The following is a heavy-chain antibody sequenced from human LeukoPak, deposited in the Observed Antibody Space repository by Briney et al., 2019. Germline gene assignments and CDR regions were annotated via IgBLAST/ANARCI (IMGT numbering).Heavy chain of an antibody. D-gene: IGHD6-19*01. J-gene: IGHJ4*02. Sequence: GGSLRLSCAASGFTFSTYWMSWVRQAPGKGLEWVANIMQDGSDKYSVDSVRGRFTISRDNAENSLYLQMDSLRAEDTAVYYCVRTRGWAYFDYWGQGTLVTVSS. CDR1: GFTFSTYW. CDR3: VRTRGWAYFDY. V-gene: IGHV3-7*01. CDR2: IMQDGSDK.